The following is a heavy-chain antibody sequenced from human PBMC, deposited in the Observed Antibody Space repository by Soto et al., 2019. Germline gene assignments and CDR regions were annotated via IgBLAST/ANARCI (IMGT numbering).Heavy chain of an antibody. Sequence: EVQLLESGGGLVQPGGSLRLSCAASGFTFSSYAMSWVRQAPGKGLEWVSAISGSGGSTYYADSVKGRFTISRDNSKNTLYLQMNSLRAEDTAVYYCAKAYPDSYGYGDYFDYWGQGTLVTVSS. J-gene: IGHJ4*02. CDR2: ISGSGGST. CDR3: AKAYPDSYGYGDYFDY. V-gene: IGHV3-23*01. CDR1: GFTFSSYA. D-gene: IGHD5-18*01.